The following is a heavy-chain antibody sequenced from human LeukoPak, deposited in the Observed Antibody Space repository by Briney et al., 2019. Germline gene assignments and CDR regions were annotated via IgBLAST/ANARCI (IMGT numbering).Heavy chain of an antibody. Sequence: PSETLSLTCIVSGDFITAYYWSWLRQPPGKGLEWIGYVYYDGSTEYNPSLRSRVTISLEMSKHQFSLTLTSVTAADTAVYYCASNTATVFDYWGQGALVTVSS. D-gene: IGHD2-21*02. V-gene: IGHV4-59*01. CDR2: VYYDGST. CDR1: GDFITAYY. CDR3: ASNTATVFDY. J-gene: IGHJ4*02.